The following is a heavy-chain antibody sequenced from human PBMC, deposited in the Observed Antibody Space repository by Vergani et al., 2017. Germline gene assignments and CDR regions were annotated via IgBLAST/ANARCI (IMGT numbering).Heavy chain of an antibody. D-gene: IGHD3-9*01. V-gene: IGHV3-23*04. CDR3: AREGADRYFDWLLSGNFDY. CDR1: GFTFSSYA. CDR2: ISGSGGST. J-gene: IGHJ4*02. Sequence: EVQLVESGGGLVQPGGSLRLSCAASGFTFSSYAMSWVRQAPGKGLEWVSAISGSGGSTYYADSVKGRFTISRDNSKNTLYLQMNSLRAEDTAVYYCAREGADRYFDWLLSGNFDYWGQGTLVTVSS.